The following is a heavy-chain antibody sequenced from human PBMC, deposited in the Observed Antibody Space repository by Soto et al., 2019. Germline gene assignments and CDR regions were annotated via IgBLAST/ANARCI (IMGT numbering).Heavy chain of an antibody. D-gene: IGHD5-18*01. CDR2: IKRKTDGGTT. CDR1: W. V-gene: IGHV3-15*07. CDR3: SHGYYQYFNS. Sequence: WMNRVRQAPGEGPECVGRIKRKTDGGTTDYAAPVKGRFTISRDDSQNTLYLQMNSLKTEDTAVYYCSHGYYQYFNSWGQGTLVTVSS. J-gene: IGHJ4*02.